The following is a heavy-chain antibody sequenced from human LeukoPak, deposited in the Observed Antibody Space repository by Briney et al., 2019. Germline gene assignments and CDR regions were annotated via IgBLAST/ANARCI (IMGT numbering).Heavy chain of an antibody. CDR3: ARDRGRGSGSYFKFPLAY. V-gene: IGHV1-18*01. CDR2: ISAYNGNT. D-gene: IGHD3-10*01. J-gene: IGHJ4*02. CDR1: GYTFTSYG. Sequence: GASVKVSCKASGYTFTSYGISWVRQAPGQGLEWMGWISAYNGNTNYAQKLQGRVNMTTDTSTSTAYMELRSLRSDDTAVYYCARDRGRGSGSYFKFPLAYWGQGTLVTVSS.